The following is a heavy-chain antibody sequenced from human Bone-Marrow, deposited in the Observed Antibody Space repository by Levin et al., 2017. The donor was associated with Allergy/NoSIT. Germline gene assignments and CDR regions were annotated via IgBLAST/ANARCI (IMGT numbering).Heavy chain of an antibody. J-gene: IGHJ6*03. Sequence: GESLKISCAASGFSVRSHDMTWVRQAPGKGLEWVSVIYSGISTYYADSVKGRFTISRDNSKNTMYLQMNSLRAEDTAVYYCARMENSSYEFYHYMDVWGKGTTVTVSS. D-gene: IGHD4-11*01. CDR1: GFSVRSHD. CDR3: ARMENSSYEFYHYMDV. CDR2: IYSGIST. V-gene: IGHV3-53*01.